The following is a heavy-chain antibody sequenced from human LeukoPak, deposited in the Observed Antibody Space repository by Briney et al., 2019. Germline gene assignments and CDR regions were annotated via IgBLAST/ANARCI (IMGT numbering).Heavy chain of an antibody. CDR3: ARDHDFWSGYSGY. Sequence: GASVKVSCKASGYTFTGYYMHWVRQAPGQGLEWMGWINPNSGGTNYAQKFQGRVTMTRDTSISTAYMELSRLRSDDTAVYYCARDHDFWSGYSGYWGQGTLVTVSS. CDR2: INPNSGGT. D-gene: IGHD3-3*01. J-gene: IGHJ4*02. CDR1: GYTFTGYY. V-gene: IGHV1-2*02.